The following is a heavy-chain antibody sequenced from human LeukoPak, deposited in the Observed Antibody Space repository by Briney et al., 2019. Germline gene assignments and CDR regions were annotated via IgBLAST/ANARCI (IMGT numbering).Heavy chain of an antibody. Sequence: SETLSLTCTVSGGSISSYYWSWIRQPPGKGLEWIGYIYYSGSTNYNPSLKSRVTISVDTSKNQFSLKLSSVTAADTAVYYCARAGYCSSASCYTASRPYYYYYMDVWGKGTTVTVSS. V-gene: IGHV4-59*01. CDR3: ARAGYCSSASCYTASRPYYYYYMDV. D-gene: IGHD2-2*02. CDR2: IYYSGST. CDR1: GGSISSYY. J-gene: IGHJ6*03.